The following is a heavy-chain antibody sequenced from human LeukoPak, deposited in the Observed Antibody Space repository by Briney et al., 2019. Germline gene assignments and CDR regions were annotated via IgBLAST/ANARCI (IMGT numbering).Heavy chain of an antibody. CDR1: CLSISNYY. Sequence: SDTLSLTCSLACLSISNYYWGSIRQPPGKGLEWIGYIYYSGSTNYNPSLKSRVTISVDTSKNQFSLKLNSVTAADTAVYYCARGDGYHLYWGQGTLVTVSS. J-gene: IGHJ4*02. CDR3: ARGDGYHLY. D-gene: IGHD5-24*01. CDR2: IYYSGST. V-gene: IGHV4-59*07.